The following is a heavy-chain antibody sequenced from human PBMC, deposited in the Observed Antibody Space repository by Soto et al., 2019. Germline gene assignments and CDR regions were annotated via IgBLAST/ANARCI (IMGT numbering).Heavy chain of an antibody. CDR2: IYPGDSDA. CDR3: ATHSSLHHYCDSRRSAAAFDI. CDR1: GYSFPTYW. D-gene: IGHD3-22*01. J-gene: IGHJ3*02. V-gene: IGHV5-51*01. Sequence: GESLKISCKGSGYSFPTYWLAWVRQMPGKGLEWMGIIYPGDSDARYSPSFQGQVTMSADKSINTAYLQWSSLKASDTAMYFCATHSSLHHYCDSRRSAAAFDIWGQGTMVTV.